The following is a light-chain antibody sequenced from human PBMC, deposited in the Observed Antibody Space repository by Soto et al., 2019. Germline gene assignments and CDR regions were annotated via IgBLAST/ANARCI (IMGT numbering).Light chain of an antibody. CDR3: QEYNYWHPIT. Sequence: IVWTHSPGTLSFSPGERATLSFRAIQSVSNNYLAWYQQKPGQAPSLLIFGASNRAPDIPDRFSGSGSGTEFTLTITSLQSEDSAVYYCQEYNYWHPITFGPGTKVDIK. CDR2: GAS. J-gene: IGKJ3*01. V-gene: IGKV3D-15*01. CDR1: QSVSNN.